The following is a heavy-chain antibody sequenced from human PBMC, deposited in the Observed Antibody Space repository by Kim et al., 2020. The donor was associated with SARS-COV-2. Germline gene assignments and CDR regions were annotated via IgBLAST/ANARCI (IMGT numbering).Heavy chain of an antibody. J-gene: IGHJ1*01. CDR2: SST. CDR3: VRESSGYFQH. V-gene: IGHV3-74*01. Sequence: SSTRYAVSVKRRFTISRDNAKNTLYLQINSLRAEDTAVYYCVRESSGYFQHWGQGTLVTVSS.